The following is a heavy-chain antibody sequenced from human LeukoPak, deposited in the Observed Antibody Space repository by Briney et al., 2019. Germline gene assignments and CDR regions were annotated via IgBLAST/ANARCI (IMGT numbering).Heavy chain of an antibody. V-gene: IGHV3-7*01. Sequence: GGSLRLSCAASGFTLRSNWMSWVRQAPGKGLEWVANIKQDGSHKNYADSVKGRFTISRDNAKNSLYLQMNSLRAEDTAVYYCAREAPDSSGWDWGQGTLVTVSS. CDR3: AREAPDSSGWD. D-gene: IGHD6-19*01. CDR2: IKQDGSHK. CDR1: GFTLRSNW. J-gene: IGHJ4*02.